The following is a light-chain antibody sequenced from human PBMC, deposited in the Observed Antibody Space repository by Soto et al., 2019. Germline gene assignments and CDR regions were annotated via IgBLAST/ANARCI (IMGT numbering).Light chain of an antibody. Sequence: IQLTQSPSSLSASVGETVTITCRASQAIDNSLNWYQHKPGKAPKLLVYAVSFLETGVPSRFSGRGSGTVFSLTINSLQSDDFATYYCQQHDGRPTMTFGQGTRLDSK. CDR3: QQHDGRPTMT. CDR1: QAIDNS. CDR2: AVS. J-gene: IGKJ5*01. V-gene: IGKV1-33*01.